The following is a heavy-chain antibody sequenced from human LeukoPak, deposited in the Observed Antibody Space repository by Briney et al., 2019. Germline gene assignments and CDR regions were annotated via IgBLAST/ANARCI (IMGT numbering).Heavy chain of an antibody. CDR2: ISGNGGST. J-gene: IGHJ4*02. CDR3: AKRNYGDLRPDY. D-gene: IGHD4-17*01. V-gene: IGHV3-23*01. Sequence: GGSLRLSCAASGFTFSSYAMSWVRQAPGKGLEWVSAISGNGGSTYYADSVKGRFTISRDNSKNTLYLQMNSLRAEDTAVYYCAKRNYGDLRPDYWGQGTLVTVSS. CDR1: GFTFSSYA.